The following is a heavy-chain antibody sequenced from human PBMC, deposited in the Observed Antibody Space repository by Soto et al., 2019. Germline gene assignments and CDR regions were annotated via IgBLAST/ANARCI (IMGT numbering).Heavy chain of an antibody. J-gene: IGHJ6*02. Sequence: SQTLSLTCAISGDSVFSNSAAWNWIRQSPSRGLEWLGRTYYRSKWYNDYAVSVKSRITINPDTSKNQFSLQLNSVTPEDTAVYYCARDEERQWLVPYYYGMDVWGQGTTVTVSS. D-gene: IGHD6-19*01. CDR3: ARDEERQWLVPYYYGMDV. V-gene: IGHV6-1*01. CDR1: GDSVFSNSAA. CDR2: TYYRSKWYN.